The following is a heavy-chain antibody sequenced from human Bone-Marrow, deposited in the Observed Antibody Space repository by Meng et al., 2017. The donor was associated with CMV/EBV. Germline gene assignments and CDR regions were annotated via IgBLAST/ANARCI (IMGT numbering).Heavy chain of an antibody. D-gene: IGHD3-22*01. CDR2: IYHSGSS. J-gene: IGHJ4*02. CDR1: GGSISSVNW. CDR3: AGSPRGGYDASGYYPSPAPFDI. V-gene: IGHV4-4*02. Sequence: SETLSLTCDVSGGSISSVNWWSWVRQSPAKGLEWIGEIYHSGSSNYNPSLKSRVTISVDKSKNQFSLKLNSVSAADTAVYYCAGSPRGGYDASGYYPSPAPFDIWGPGTLVTVSS.